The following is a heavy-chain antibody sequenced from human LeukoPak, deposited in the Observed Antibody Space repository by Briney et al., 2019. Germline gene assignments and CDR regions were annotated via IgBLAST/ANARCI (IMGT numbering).Heavy chain of an antibody. CDR2: IYTSGST. D-gene: IGHD4-17*01. CDR1: GDSISSYY. J-gene: IGHJ3*02. CDR3: ACGTTVTTFNAFDI. V-gene: IGHV4-4*07. Sequence: SETLSLTCTVSGDSISSYYWSWIRQPAGKGLEWIGRIYTSGSTNYNPSLKSRVTMSVDTSKNQFSLKLSSVTAADTAVYYCACGTTVTTFNAFDIWGQGTMVTVSS.